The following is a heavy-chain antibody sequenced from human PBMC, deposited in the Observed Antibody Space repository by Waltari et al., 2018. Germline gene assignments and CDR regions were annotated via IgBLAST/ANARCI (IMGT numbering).Heavy chain of an antibody. CDR2: ISWNSGSI. Sequence: EVQLVESGGGLVQPGRSLRLSCAASGFTFDDYAMHWVRQAPGKGLEWVSGISWNSGSIGYADSVKGRFTISRDNAKNSLYLQMNSLRAEDTALYYCAQGVVAYYYYYMDVWGKGTTVTVSS. J-gene: IGHJ6*03. V-gene: IGHV3-9*01. CDR3: AQGVVAYYYYYMDV. D-gene: IGHD3-3*01. CDR1: GFTFDDYA.